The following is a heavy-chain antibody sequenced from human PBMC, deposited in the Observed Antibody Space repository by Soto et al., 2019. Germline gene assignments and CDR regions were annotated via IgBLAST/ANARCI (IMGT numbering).Heavy chain of an antibody. J-gene: IGHJ4*02. V-gene: IGHV3-49*03. D-gene: IGHD5-12*01. CDR2: IRSKAYGGTT. CDR1: GFTFGDYA. CDR3: TSFSIVDIVATAPFDY. Sequence: GESLKISCTASGFTFGDYAMSWFRQAPGKGLEWVGFIRSKAYGGTTEYAASVKGRFTISRDDSKSIAYLQMNSLKTEDTAVYYCTSFSIVDIVATAPFDYWGQGTLVTVSS.